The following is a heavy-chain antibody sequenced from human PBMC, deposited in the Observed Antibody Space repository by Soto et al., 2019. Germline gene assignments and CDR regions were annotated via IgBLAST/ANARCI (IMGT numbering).Heavy chain of an antibody. Sequence: PVESLKISCKGSGYSFPGYWIAWVRQMPWNGLEWMGVIYPGDSDTRYSPTFQGQVTISADKSINTAYLQWSSLKASDTAMYYCARRPGITGISDPFDYWGQGTLVTVSS. CDR1: GYSFPGYW. CDR2: IYPGDSDT. CDR3: ARRPGITGISDPFDY. V-gene: IGHV5-51*01. D-gene: IGHD1-20*01. J-gene: IGHJ4*02.